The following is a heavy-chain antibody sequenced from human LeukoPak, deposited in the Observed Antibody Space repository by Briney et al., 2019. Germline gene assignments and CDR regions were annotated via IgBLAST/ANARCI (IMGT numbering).Heavy chain of an antibody. V-gene: IGHV4-4*08. Sequence: KPSETLTLTCTVSGVSISSYYWSWIRQPPGKGLEWIGRIYTSGSTNYNPSLKSRVTISVDTSKNQFSLKLSSVPAADTAVYYCARGAGSSSAEYFHHWGQGTLVTVSS. CDR2: IYTSGST. CDR1: GVSISSYY. CDR3: ARGAGSSSAEYFHH. J-gene: IGHJ1*01. D-gene: IGHD6-6*01.